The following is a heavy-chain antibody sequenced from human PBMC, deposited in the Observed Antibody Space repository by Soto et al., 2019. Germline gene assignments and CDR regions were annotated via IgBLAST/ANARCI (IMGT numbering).Heavy chain of an antibody. CDR3: ARDQYDFWSAYFLRSCRDAFDI. CDR1: GFTVSSYW. J-gene: IGHJ3*02. D-gene: IGHD3-3*01. CDR2: IKQDGSEK. V-gene: IGHV3-7*03. Sequence: EGALRLSSAASGFTVSSYWMSWVRQAPGKGLEWVANIKQDGSEKYYVDSVKGRFTISRDNAKNSLYLQMNSLRAEDTAVYYCARDQYDFWSAYFLRSCRDAFDIWGQGTMCTVS.